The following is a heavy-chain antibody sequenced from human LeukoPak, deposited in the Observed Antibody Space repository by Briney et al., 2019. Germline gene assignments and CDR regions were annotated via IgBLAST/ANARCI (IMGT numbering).Heavy chain of an antibody. CDR1: GFTFSSHG. V-gene: IGHV3-30*18. Sequence: GRSLRLSCAASGFTFSSHGMHWVRQAPGKGLEWVAVISYDGSKKYYADSVKGRFTISRDNAKNTVYLQMNSLRAEDTAVYYCSKEKYNWNDSYDCWGQGTLVSVSS. CDR2: ISYDGSKK. D-gene: IGHD1-1*01. CDR3: SKEKYNWNDSYDC. J-gene: IGHJ4*02.